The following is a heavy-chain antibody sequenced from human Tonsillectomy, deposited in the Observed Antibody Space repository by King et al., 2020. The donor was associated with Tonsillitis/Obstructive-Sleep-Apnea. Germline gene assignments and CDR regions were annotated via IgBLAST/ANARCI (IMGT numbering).Heavy chain of an antibody. Sequence: QLQESGPGLVKPSGTLSLTCTVSGGSISTSNWWSWVRQPPGQGLEWIGEIYHTASTNYNPSLKSRFTISVDKSKNQFSLRLSSVTAADTAVYYCARDPNGHCSSPSCHNWFDPWGQGTLVTVSS. CDR2: IYHTAST. J-gene: IGHJ5*02. D-gene: IGHD2-2*01. V-gene: IGHV4-4*02. CDR1: GGSISTSNW. CDR3: ARDPNGHCSSPSCHNWFDP.